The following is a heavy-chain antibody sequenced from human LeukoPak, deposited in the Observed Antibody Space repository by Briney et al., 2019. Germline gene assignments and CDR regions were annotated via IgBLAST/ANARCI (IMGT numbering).Heavy chain of an antibody. Sequence: GSLRLSCAASGFTFSSYSMNWVRQAPGKGLEWIGSIYYRGNTFYNPSLQSRLSISIDTSMNQFSLNLGSVTAADTAVYYCARFWGLGLDRGPSGMDVWGQGTTVTVSS. CDR2: IYYRGNT. J-gene: IGHJ6*02. V-gene: IGHV4-39*07. CDR1: GFTFSSYS. D-gene: IGHD3-10*01. CDR3: ARFWGLGLDRGPSGMDV.